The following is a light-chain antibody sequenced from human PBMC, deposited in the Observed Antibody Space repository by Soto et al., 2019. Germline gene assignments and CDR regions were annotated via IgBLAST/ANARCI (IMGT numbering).Light chain of an antibody. V-gene: IGKV1-39*01. CDR3: QQSYSTPRT. Sequence: DIQMTQYTSSLSASVGDRVTITFRASQSISSYLNWYQQKPGKAPKLLIYAASSLQSGVPSRFSGSGSGTDFTLTISSLQPEDFATYYCQQSYSTPRTFGQGTMVDIK. J-gene: IGKJ1*01. CDR2: AAS. CDR1: QSISSY.